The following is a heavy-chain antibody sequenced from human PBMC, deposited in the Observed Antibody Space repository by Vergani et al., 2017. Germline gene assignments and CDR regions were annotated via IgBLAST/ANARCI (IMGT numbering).Heavy chain of an antibody. J-gene: IGHJ5*02. CDR2: IYYRGST. Sequence: QLQLQESGPGLVKPSETLSLMCTVSGGSISSSSYYWGWIRQPPGKGLEWIGSIYYRGSTYYNPSLKSRVTISVDTSKNQFPLKLNSVTAADTAVYYCASSVKQWLVPDNWFDPWGQGTLVTVSS. CDR1: GGSISSSSYY. CDR3: ASSVKQWLVPDNWFDP. V-gene: IGHV4-39*01. D-gene: IGHD6-19*01.